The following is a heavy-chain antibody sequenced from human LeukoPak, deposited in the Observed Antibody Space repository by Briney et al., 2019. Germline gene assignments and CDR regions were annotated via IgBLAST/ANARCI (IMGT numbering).Heavy chain of an antibody. CDR1: GFTVSSNY. Sequence: GGSLRLSCAASGFTVSSNYMSWVRQAPGRGLEWGSHIYSGGSTYYADSVKGRFTISRDNSKNTLYLQMNSLRAEDTAVYYCASGWFGEDARHDNPRDYWGQGTLVTVSS. V-gene: IGHV3-66*01. D-gene: IGHD3-10*01. J-gene: IGHJ4*02. CDR3: ASGWFGEDARHDNPRDY. CDR2: IYSGGST.